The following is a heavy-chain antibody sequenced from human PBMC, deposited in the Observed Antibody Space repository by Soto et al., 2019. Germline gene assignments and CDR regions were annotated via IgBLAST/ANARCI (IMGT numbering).Heavy chain of an antibody. D-gene: IGHD3-16*02. V-gene: IGHV3-48*01. CDR2: ISSSSSTI. Sequence: GGSLRLSCAASGFTFSSYSMNWVRQAPGKGLEWVSYISSSSSTIYYADSVKGRFTISRDNAKNSLYLQMNSLRAEDTAVYYCARGVNSIPGSYRPNSYFDYWGQGTLVTVSS. CDR1: GFTFSSYS. J-gene: IGHJ4*02. CDR3: ARGVNSIPGSYRPNSYFDY.